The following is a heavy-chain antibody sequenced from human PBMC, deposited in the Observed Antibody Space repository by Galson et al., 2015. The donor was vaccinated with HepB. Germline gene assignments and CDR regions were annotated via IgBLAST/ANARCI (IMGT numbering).Heavy chain of an antibody. CDR1: GFTFSSYW. J-gene: IGHJ4*02. V-gene: IGHV3-74*01. CDR3: AKDGGWIQLWRNFDY. Sequence: SLRLSCAASGFTFSSYWMHWVRQAPGKGLVWVSRINSDGSSTSYADSVKGRFTISRDNSKNTLYLQMNSLRAEDTAVYYCAKDGGWIQLWRNFDYWGQGTLVTVSS. CDR2: INSDGSST. D-gene: IGHD5-18*01.